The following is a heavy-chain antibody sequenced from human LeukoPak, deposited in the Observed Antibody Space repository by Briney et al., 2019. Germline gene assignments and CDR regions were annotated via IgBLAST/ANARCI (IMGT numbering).Heavy chain of an antibody. CDR1: GYTFTSYD. V-gene: IGHV1-2*02. D-gene: IGHD2-2*01. Sequence: ASVKVSCKASGYTFTSYDINWVRQATGQGLEWMGWINPNSGGTNYAQKFQGRVTMTRDTSISTAYMELSRLRSDDTAVYYCARDASWGVVVPAATPYYYMDVWGKGTTVTISS. J-gene: IGHJ6*03. CDR3: ARDASWGVVVPAATPYYYMDV. CDR2: INPNSGGT.